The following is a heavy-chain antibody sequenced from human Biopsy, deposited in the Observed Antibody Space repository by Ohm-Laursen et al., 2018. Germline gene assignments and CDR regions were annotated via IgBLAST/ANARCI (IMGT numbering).Heavy chain of an antibody. D-gene: IGHD4-17*01. CDR3: GNEIYGRDY. Sequence: SDTLSLTCVVYGATSSDYYWSWIRQPPGKGLEWLGQIDRSGNTNYNPSLKGRLTISANTSKNQFSLKLTSGTAADTAVYFCGNEIYGRDYWGQGALVTVSS. CDR2: IDRSGNT. CDR1: GATSSDYY. J-gene: IGHJ4*02. V-gene: IGHV4-34*08.